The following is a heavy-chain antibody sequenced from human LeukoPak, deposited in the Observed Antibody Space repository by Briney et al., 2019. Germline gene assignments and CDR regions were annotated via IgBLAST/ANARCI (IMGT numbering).Heavy chain of an antibody. CDR1: GFTVSGNY. Sequence: GGSLRLSCAVSGFTVSGNYMSWVRQAPGKGLEWVSLIYSGGTTYYADSVKGRFTISRDNAKNSLYLQMNSLRAEDTAVYYCARASTDYYYYYMDVWGKGTTVTVSS. CDR3: ARASTDYYYYYMDV. V-gene: IGHV3-53*01. D-gene: IGHD5/OR15-5a*01. CDR2: IYSGGTT. J-gene: IGHJ6*03.